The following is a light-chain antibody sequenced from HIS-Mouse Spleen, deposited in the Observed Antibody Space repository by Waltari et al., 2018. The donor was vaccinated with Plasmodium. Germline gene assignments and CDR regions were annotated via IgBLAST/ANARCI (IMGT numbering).Light chain of an antibody. Sequence: SYELTQPPSVSVSPGLTARITCLGGALPKQSAYWYQQKPGQATVLGIYKDSGRPSGIPERFSGSSSGTTVTLTISGVQAEDEADYYCQSADSSGTPNWVFGGGTKLTVL. CDR1: ALPKQS. CDR3: QSADSSGTPNWV. CDR2: KDS. J-gene: IGLJ3*02. V-gene: IGLV3-25*03.